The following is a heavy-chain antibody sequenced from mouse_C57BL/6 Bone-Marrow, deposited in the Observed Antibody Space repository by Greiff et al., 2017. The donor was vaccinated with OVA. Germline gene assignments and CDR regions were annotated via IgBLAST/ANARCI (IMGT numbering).Heavy chain of an antibody. Sequence: EVKLMESGAELVRPGASVKLSCTASGFNIKDDYMHWVKQRPEQGLEWIGWIDPENGDTEYASKFQGKATITADTSSNTAYLQLSSLTSEDTAVYYCTTDWWAMDYWGQGTSVTVSS. CDR1: GFNIKDDY. J-gene: IGHJ4*01. D-gene: IGHD1-1*02. CDR3: TTDWWAMDY. V-gene: IGHV14-4*01. CDR2: IDPENGDT.